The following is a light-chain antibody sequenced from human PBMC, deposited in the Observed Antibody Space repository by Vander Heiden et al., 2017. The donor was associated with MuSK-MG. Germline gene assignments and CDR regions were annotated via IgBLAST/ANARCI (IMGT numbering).Light chain of an antibody. CDR2: DAS. Sequence: EIVLTQSPATLSLSPGERATLSCRASQSVSSYLAWYQQKPGQAPRLLIYDASNRAIGIPVRFSGTGSGTDFTLTISSLEAEDFDVYYWRRRSNSLTFGGGTKVEIK. J-gene: IGKJ4*01. CDR1: QSVSSY. CDR3: RRRSNSLT. V-gene: IGKV3-11*01.